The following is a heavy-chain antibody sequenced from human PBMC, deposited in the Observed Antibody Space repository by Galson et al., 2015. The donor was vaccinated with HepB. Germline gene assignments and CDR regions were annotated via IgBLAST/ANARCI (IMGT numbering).Heavy chain of an antibody. D-gene: IGHD6-19*01. J-gene: IGHJ4*02. CDR1: GYSFTSYW. Sequence: QSGAEVKKPGESLRISCKGSGYSFTSYWISWVRQMPGKGLEWMGRIDPSDSYTNYSPSFQGHVTISADKSISTAYLQWSSLKASDTAMYYCARRRWGSSGWQDFDYWGQGTLVTVSS. CDR3: ARRRWGSSGWQDFDY. CDR2: IDPSDSYT. V-gene: IGHV5-10-1*01.